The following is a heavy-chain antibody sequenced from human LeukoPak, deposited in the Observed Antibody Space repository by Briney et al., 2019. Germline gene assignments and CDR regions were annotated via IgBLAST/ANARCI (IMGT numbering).Heavy chain of an antibody. J-gene: IGHJ4*02. Sequence: GGSLRLSCAASGFTFSSYSMNWVRQAPGKGLEWVANIKQDGSEKYYVDSVKGRFTISRDNAKNSLYLQMNSLRAEDTAVYYCAREKYSYLDYWGQGTLVTVSS. CDR2: IKQDGSEK. D-gene: IGHD5-18*01. V-gene: IGHV3-7*01. CDR3: AREKYSYLDY. CDR1: GFTFSSYS.